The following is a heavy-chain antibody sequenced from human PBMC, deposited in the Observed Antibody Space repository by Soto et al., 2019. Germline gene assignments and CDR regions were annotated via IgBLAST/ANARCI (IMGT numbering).Heavy chain of an antibody. D-gene: IGHD3-10*01. V-gene: IGHV3-23*01. CDR1: GFTFSGYA. Sequence: VQLLDSGGGLVQPGGSLRLSCAASGFTFSGYALTWGRQATGKGLEWVSAIRGGGDATFYADSVKGRFTISRDNSKNTLYLQMNTLRAEDTAVYYCARKVSGSTGRPDLWYFDLWGRGTLVTVSS. J-gene: IGHJ2*01. CDR3: ARKVSGSTGRPDLWYFDL. CDR2: IRGGGDAT.